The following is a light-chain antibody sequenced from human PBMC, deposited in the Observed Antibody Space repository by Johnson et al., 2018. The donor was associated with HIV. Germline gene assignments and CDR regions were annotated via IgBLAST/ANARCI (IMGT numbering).Light chain of an antibody. J-gene: IGLJ1*01. CDR1: SSNIENNY. Sequence: QSVLTQPPSVSAAPGQKVTISCSGSSSNIENNYVSWYQQLPGTAPKLLIYEDNRRPPGTPDRFSGSKSGTSATLGITGLQTGDEADYYCGTWDSSLSVYVFATETKVTVL. CDR3: GTWDSSLSVYV. V-gene: IGLV1-51*02. CDR2: EDN.